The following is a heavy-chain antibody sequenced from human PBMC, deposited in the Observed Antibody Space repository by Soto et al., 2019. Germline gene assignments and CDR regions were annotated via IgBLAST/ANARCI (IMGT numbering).Heavy chain of an antibody. Sequence: SETLSLTCTVSGGSISSYYWSWIRQPPGKGLEWIGYIYYSGSTNYNPSLKSRVTISVDTSKNQFSLKLSSVTAADTAVYYCARASCGGSSSWYNNFFNWSDPAGHDTLALVPS. CDR1: GGSISSYY. CDR2: IYYSGST. V-gene: IGHV4-59*01. CDR3: ARASCGGSSSWYNNFFNWSDP. D-gene: IGHD6-13*01. J-gene: IGHJ5*02.